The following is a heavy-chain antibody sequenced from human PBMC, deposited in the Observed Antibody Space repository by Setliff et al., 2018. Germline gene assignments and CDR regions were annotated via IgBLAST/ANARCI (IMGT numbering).Heavy chain of an antibody. J-gene: IGHJ4*02. Sequence: PGGSLRLSCAASGFTFSSYTMNWVRQAPGQGLEWVASIDTSSYWIYYADSVKGRFAISRDNAENSLYLQMNSLRPEDTAVYYCARTCSGSGCYAGLESWGQGTPVTVSS. CDR1: GFTFSSYT. CDR2: IDTSSYWI. V-gene: IGHV3-21*01. D-gene: IGHD2-15*01. CDR3: ARTCSGSGCYAGLES.